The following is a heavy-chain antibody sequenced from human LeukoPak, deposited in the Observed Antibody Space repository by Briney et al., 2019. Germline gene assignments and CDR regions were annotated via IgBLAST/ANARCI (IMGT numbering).Heavy chain of an antibody. J-gene: IGHJ5*02. Sequence: GASVKVSCKASGYTFTSYYMHWVRQAPGQGLEWMGIINPSGGSTSYAQKFQGRVTMTRDMSTSTAYMELSSLRSEDTAVYYCARAMTTVTTNNWFDPWGQGTLVTVSS. CDR1: GYTFTSYY. CDR2: INPSGGST. D-gene: IGHD4-11*01. V-gene: IGHV1-46*01. CDR3: ARAMTTVTTNNWFDP.